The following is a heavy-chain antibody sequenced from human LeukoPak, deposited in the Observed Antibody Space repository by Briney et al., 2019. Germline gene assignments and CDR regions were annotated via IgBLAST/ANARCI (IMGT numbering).Heavy chain of an antibody. CDR2: ISYDGSNK. Sequence: GRSLRLSCAASGFTFSSYGMHWIRQAPGKGLEWVAVISYDGSNKYYADSVKGRFTISRDNSKNTLYLQMNSLRAEDTAVYYCAKDLAPGLVVAFDIWGQGTMVTVSS. V-gene: IGHV3-30*18. CDR1: GFTFSSYG. J-gene: IGHJ3*02. D-gene: IGHD6-19*01. CDR3: AKDLAPGLVVAFDI.